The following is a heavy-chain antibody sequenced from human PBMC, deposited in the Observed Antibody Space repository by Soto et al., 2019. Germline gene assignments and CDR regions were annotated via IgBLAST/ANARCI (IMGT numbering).Heavy chain of an antibody. CDR3: AKVHCGGGSCPDARYYYYGMDV. J-gene: IGHJ6*02. D-gene: IGHD2-15*01. CDR1: GFTFSSYS. V-gene: IGHV3-48*02. Sequence: PGGSLRLSCAASGFTFSSYSMNWVRQAPGKGLEWVSYISSSSSTIYYADSVKGRFTISRDNAKNSLYLQMNSLRDEDTAVYYCAKVHCGGGSCPDARYYYYGMDVWGQGTTVTVSS. CDR2: ISSSSSTI.